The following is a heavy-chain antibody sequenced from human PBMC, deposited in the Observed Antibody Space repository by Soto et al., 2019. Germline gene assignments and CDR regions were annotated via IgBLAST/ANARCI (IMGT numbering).Heavy chain of an antibody. CDR3: ARDDYSDSFDL. J-gene: IGHJ3*01. CDR1: GFTFRNYF. CDR2: IKQDGSEK. Sequence: AGGSLRLSCEVSGFTFRNYFMSWVRQAPGKGLEWVAKIKQDGSEKYYVDSVKGRFTIFRDNAKNSLYLQMNTLRAEDTALYYCARDDYSDSFDLWGQGTMVTVSS. V-gene: IGHV3-7*01. D-gene: IGHD4-17*01.